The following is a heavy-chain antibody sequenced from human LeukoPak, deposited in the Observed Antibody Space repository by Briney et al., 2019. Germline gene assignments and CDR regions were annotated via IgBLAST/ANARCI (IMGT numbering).Heavy chain of an antibody. CDR3: ARDTCSSTSCYGYYYYGMDV. CDR2: ISSSSSYI. D-gene: IGHD2-2*01. Sequence: GGSLRLSCAASGFTFSSYSMNWVRQAPGKGLEWVSSISSSSSYIYYADSVKGRFAISRDNAKNSLYLQMNSLRAEDTAVYYCARDTCSSTSCYGYYYYGMDVWGQGTTVTVSS. J-gene: IGHJ6*02. V-gene: IGHV3-21*01. CDR1: GFTFSSYS.